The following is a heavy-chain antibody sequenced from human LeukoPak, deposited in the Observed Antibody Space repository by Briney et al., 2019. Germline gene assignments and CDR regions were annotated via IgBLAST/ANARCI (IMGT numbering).Heavy chain of an antibody. Sequence: GGPLRLSCAASGFTFSSYAMHWVRQAPGKGLEWVAVISYDGSNKYYADSVKGRFTISRDNSKNTLYLQMNSLRAEDTAVYYCARDKGYQLLSGLDYWGHGTLVTVSS. D-gene: IGHD2-2*01. CDR1: GFTFSSYA. J-gene: IGHJ4*01. CDR2: ISYDGSNK. V-gene: IGHV3-30*04. CDR3: ARDKGYQLLSGLDY.